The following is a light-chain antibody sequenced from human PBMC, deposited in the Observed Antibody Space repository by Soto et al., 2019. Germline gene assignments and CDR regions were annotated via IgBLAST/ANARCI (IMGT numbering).Light chain of an antibody. J-gene: IGLJ1*01. V-gene: IGLV1-44*01. Sequence: QSVLTQPPSASGTPGQRVTISCSGSSSNIGSNTVNWYQQLPGTAPKLLIYSNNQRPSGVPDRFSGSKSGTSASLAISGLQSEDEADYSCAAWDYSLNGYVFGTGTKVTVL. CDR1: SSNIGSNT. CDR3: AAWDYSLNGYV. CDR2: SNN.